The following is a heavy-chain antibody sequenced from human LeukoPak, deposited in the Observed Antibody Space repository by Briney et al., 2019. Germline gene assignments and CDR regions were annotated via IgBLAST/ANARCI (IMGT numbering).Heavy chain of an antibody. CDR2: ISGSGGST. Sequence: GGSLRLSCAASGFTFSSYAMSWVRQAPGKGLEWVSAISGSGGSTYYADPVKGRFTISRDNSKNTLYLQMNSLRADDTAVYYCACGGDYNWFGPWGQGTLVTVSS. CDR3: ACGGDYNWFGP. V-gene: IGHV3-23*01. J-gene: IGHJ5*02. CDR1: GFTFSSYA. D-gene: IGHD2-21*02.